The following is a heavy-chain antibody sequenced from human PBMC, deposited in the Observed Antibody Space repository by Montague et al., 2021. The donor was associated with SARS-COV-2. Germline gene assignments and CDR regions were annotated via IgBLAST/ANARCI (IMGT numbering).Heavy chain of an antibody. Sequence: PALVNPTQTLTLTCTFSGFSLSTSGMCVSWIRQPPGKALEWLALIDWDDDKYYSTSLKTRLTISKDTSKNQVVLTMTNMDPVDTATYYCATTIYDYVWGTRVEFDYWGQGTLVTVSS. D-gene: IGHD3-16*01. CDR1: GFSLSTSGMC. CDR3: ATTIYDYVWGTRVEFDY. J-gene: IGHJ4*02. CDR2: IDWDDDK. V-gene: IGHV2-70*01.